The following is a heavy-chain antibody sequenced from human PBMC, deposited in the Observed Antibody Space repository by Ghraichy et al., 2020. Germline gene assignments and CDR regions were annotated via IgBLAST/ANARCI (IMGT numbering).Heavy chain of an antibody. V-gene: IGHV3-66*01. CDR1: GVSVSYNY. J-gene: IGHJ6*02. CDR3: ARDRYYDSIGRYYYYYYGMDV. D-gene: IGHD3-22*01. CDR2: IYADNSS. Sequence: GGSLRLSCAASGVSVSYNYMSLVRQAPGKGLEWVSLIYADNSSYYADSMKGRVTISRDNSKNTVYLQMNSLRAEDTAVYYCARDRYYDSIGRYYYYYYGMDVWGQGTTVTVSS.